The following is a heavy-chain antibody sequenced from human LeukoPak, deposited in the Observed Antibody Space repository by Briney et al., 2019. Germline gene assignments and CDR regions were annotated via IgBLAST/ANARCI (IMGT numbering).Heavy chain of an antibody. CDR2: INWNGGST. Sequence: GGSLRLSCAASGFTFNDYGMSWVRQAPGKGLEWVSGINWNGGSTGYADSVKGRFTISRDNAKNSLYLQMNSLRAEDTALYHCARDIGSGSSSYSFGPWGQGTLVTVSS. CDR1: GFTFNDYG. D-gene: IGHD3-10*01. V-gene: IGHV3-20*01. J-gene: IGHJ5*02. CDR3: ARDIGSGSSSYSFGP.